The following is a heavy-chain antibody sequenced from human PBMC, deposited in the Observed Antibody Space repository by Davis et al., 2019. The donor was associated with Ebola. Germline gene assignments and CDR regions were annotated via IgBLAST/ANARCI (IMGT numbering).Heavy chain of an antibody. CDR3: ARAPYSGSPQDY. CDR2: INPSGGST. CDR1: GYTFTSYY. V-gene: IGHV1-46*03. D-gene: IGHD6-6*01. J-gene: IGHJ4*02. Sequence: AASVKVSCKASGYTFTSYYKHWVRQSPGQGLEWMGRINPSGGSTSYAKKFQGRVTMTRDTSTSTVGMELSSLRSEDTAVYYCARAPYSGSPQDYWGQGTLVTVSS.